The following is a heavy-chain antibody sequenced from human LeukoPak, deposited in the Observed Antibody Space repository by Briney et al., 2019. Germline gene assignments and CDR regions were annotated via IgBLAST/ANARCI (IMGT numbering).Heavy chain of an antibody. CDR1: GGSISSNNYY. CDR2: LYHTGSA. CDR3: ARGMVRGVIIWDYAFDI. D-gene: IGHD3-10*01. J-gene: IGHJ3*02. V-gene: IGHV4-39*07. Sequence: SETLSLTCTVSGGSISSNNYYWGWIRQPPGKGLEWIGSLYHTGSAYYNPSLKSRVTISVDTSKNQFSLKLSSVTAADTAVYYCARGMVRGVIIWDYAFDIWGQGTMVTVSS.